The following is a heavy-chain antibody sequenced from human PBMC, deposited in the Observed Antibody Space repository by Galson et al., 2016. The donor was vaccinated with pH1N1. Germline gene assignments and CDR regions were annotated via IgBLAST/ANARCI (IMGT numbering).Heavy chain of an antibody. CDR3: ARHDYGGCFDP. CDR2: ISPDSGGT. CDR1: GYTFTDHY. D-gene: IGHD4-23*01. Sequence: SVKVSCKASGYTFTDHYIHWVRQAPGQGLEWMGRISPDSGGTNYAQKFRGRVTMTGDTSINTAYMELSRLRSDDTAVYYCARHDYGGCFDPWGQGTLVTV. J-gene: IGHJ5*02. V-gene: IGHV1-2*06.